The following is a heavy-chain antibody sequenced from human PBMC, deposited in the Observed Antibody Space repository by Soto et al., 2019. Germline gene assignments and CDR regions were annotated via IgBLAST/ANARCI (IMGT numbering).Heavy chain of an antibody. J-gene: IGHJ4*02. CDR2: ISYDGSNK. V-gene: IGHV3-30*18. Sequence: QVQLVESGGGVVQPGRSLRLSCAASGFTFSSYGMHWVRQAPGKGLEWVAVISYDGSNKYYADSVKGRFTISRDKSKNTLYRQMNRLRADDTAVYYCAKAGGYCSGGSCYSNYFDYWGQGSLVTVSS. CDR1: GFTFSSYG. D-gene: IGHD2-15*01. CDR3: AKAGGYCSGGSCYSNYFDY.